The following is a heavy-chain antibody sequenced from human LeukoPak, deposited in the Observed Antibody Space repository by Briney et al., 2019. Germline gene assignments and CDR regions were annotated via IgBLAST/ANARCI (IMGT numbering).Heavy chain of an antibody. V-gene: IGHV4-39*01. Sequence: SETLSLTCTVSGGSISGSSYNWAWIRQPPGKGLEWIGSIDNSGSTYYNPSLKSRVTISVDTSKDQFSLKLTSVTAADTAVYYCARLHDYGDYYADYWGQGTLVTVSS. CDR1: GGSISGSSYN. D-gene: IGHD4-17*01. CDR3: ARLHDYGDYYADY. CDR2: IDNSGST. J-gene: IGHJ4*02.